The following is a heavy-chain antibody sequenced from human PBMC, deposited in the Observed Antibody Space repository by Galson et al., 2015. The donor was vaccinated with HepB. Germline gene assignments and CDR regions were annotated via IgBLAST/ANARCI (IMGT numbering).Heavy chain of an antibody. V-gene: IGHV4-59*01. CDR1: GGSIITYY. J-gene: IGHJ5*02. CDR2: VYYSGST. CDR3: ASQPSGSNWFDP. Sequence: ETLSLTCTVSGGSIITYYWSWIRQPPGKGLEWIGYVYYSGSTHYNPSLESRVTISIDTSKNQFSLKLSSVTAADTAVYYCASQPSGSNWFDPWGQGTLVTVSS. D-gene: IGHD1-26*01.